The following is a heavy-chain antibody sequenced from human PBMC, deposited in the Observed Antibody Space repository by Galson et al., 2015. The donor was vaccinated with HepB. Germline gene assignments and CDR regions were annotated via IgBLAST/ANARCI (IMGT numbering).Heavy chain of an antibody. CDR2: ISRSGTAK. D-gene: IGHD3-22*01. J-gene: IGHJ5*02. CDR1: GVTSSTSP. Sequence: SLRLSCAASGVTSSTSPMNWVRQAPGKGLEWISYISRSGTAKYSESVKGRFTISRDIAKNSLYLQMNSLRDEDTAVYYCARVSNSGYFASDLWGQGTLVTVSS. V-gene: IGHV3-48*02. CDR3: ARVSNSGYFASDL.